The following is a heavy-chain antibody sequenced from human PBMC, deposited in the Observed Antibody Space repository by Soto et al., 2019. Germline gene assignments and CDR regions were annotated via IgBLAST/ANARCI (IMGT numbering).Heavy chain of an antibody. V-gene: IGHV1-69*12. Sequence: QVQLVQSGAEVKKPGSSVKVSCKASGGTFSSYAISWVRQAPGQGLEWMGGIIPIFGTANYAQKFQGRVTITGDESTRTACRGLGALRFEEAAGSYWWRGGGGGRWLVRPPHSYGRDVWGQGPTVTAPS. CDR1: GGTFSSYA. CDR3: WRGGGGGRWLVRPPHSYGRDV. J-gene: IGHJ6*02. CDR2: IIPIFGTA. D-gene: IGHD6-19*01.